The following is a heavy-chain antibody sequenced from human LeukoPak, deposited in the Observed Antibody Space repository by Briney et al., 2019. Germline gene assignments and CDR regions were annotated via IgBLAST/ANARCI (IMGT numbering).Heavy chain of an antibody. V-gene: IGHV1-2*02. CDR1: GNTFTGYY. D-gene: IGHD2-15*01. CDR3: ARSRGGRSFDY. J-gene: IGHJ4*02. Sequence: ASVKVTCTACGNTFTGYYMHWVRQDPGQGLEWMGWINPNSGGTNYAQKFQGRVTMTRDTSISTANMELSRLRSDDTAVYYCARSRGGRSFDYWGQGTLVTVSS. CDR2: INPNSGGT.